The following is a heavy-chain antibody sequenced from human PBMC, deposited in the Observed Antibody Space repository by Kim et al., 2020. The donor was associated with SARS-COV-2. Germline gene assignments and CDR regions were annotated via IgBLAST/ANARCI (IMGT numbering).Heavy chain of an antibody. Sequence: GESLKISCKGSGYSFTSYWIGWVRQMPGKGLEWMGIIYPGDSDTRYSPSFQGQVTISADKSISTAYLQWSSLKASDTAMYYCATREGYGSGSTDAFDIWGQGTMVTVSS. CDR3: ATREGYGSGSTDAFDI. J-gene: IGHJ3*02. D-gene: IGHD3-10*01. CDR1: GYSFTSYW. CDR2: IYPGDSDT. V-gene: IGHV5-51*01.